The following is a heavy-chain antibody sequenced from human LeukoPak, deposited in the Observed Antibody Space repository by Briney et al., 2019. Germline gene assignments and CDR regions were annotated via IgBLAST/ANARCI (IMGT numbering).Heavy chain of an antibody. V-gene: IGHV3-33*06. Sequence: GGSLRLSCAASGSTFSSYGMHWVRQAPGKGLEWVAVIWYDGSNKYYADSVKGRFTISRDNSKNTLFLEMNSLRAEDTAVYYCAKDRTSRIGATDYWGQGTLVSVSS. CDR3: AKDRTSRIGATDY. CDR1: GSTFSSYG. CDR2: IWYDGSNK. J-gene: IGHJ4*02. D-gene: IGHD1-26*01.